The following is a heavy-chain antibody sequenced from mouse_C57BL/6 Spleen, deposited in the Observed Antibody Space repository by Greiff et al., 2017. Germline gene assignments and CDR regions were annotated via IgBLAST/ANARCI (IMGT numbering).Heavy chain of an antibody. CDR2: INPYNGGT. CDR1: GYTFTDYY. V-gene: IGHV1-19*01. Sequence: VQLQQSGPVLVKPGASVKMSCKASGYTFTDYYMNWVKQSHGKSLEWIGVINPYNGGTSYNQKFKGKATLTVDKSSSTAYIELNSLTSEDSAVYYCARKTGNAMDYWGQGTSVTVSS. D-gene: IGHD4-1*01. CDR3: ARKTGNAMDY. J-gene: IGHJ4*01.